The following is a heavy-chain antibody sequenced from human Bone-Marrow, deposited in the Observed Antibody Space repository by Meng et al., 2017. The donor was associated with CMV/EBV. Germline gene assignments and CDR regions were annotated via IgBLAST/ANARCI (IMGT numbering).Heavy chain of an antibody. V-gene: IGHV1-2*02. J-gene: IGHJ4*02. CDR1: GYTFTGYY. Sequence: ASVKVSCKASGYTFTGYYMHWVRQAPGQGLEWMGWINPNSGGTNYAQKFQGRVTMTRDTSISTAYMELSRLRSDDTAVYYCASEEAGIAARPYYFDYWGQGTLVTVYS. CDR2: INPNSGGT. CDR3: ASEEAGIAARPYYFDY. D-gene: IGHD6-6*01.